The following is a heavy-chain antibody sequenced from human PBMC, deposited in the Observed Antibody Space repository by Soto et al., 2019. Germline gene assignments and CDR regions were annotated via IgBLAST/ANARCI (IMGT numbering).Heavy chain of an antibody. Sequence: QVQLVQSGAEVMKPGASVKVSCKASGYTFTSYGISWVRQAPGQGLEWMGWISAYNGNTNYAQKLQGRVTMTTDTSTSTAYMELRSLRSDDTAVYYCARGLNSVTMIVVVPSAPMDVWGQGTTVTVSS. D-gene: IGHD3-22*01. J-gene: IGHJ6*02. V-gene: IGHV1-18*01. CDR1: GYTFTSYG. CDR2: ISAYNGNT. CDR3: ARGLNSVTMIVVVPSAPMDV.